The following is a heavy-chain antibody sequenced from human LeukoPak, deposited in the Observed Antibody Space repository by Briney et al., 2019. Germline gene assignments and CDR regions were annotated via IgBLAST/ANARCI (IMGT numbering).Heavy chain of an antibody. CDR2: ISSSSSYI. CDR1: GFTISSYS. V-gene: IGHV3-21*01. CDR3: ARELISGAFDY. J-gene: IGHJ4*02. Sequence: GGSLGLSCAASGFTISSYSMNWVRQAPGKGLEWVSSISSSSSYIYYADSVKGRFTISRDNAKNSLYLQMNSLRAEDTAVYYCARELISGAFDYWGQGTLVTVSS. D-gene: IGHD3-10*01.